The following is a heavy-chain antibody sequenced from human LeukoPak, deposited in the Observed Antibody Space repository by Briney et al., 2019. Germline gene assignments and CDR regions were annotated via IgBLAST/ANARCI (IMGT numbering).Heavy chain of an antibody. CDR3: AREHEYDGGSFDY. D-gene: IGHD4-23*01. J-gene: IGHJ4*02. CDR1: GCTFSSYS. V-gene: IGHV3-21*01. CDR2: ISSSSSYI. Sequence: RGSLRLSCAASGCTFSSYSMNWVRQAPGKGLEWVSSISSSSSYIYYADSVKGRFTISRDNAKNSLYLQMNSLRAEDTAVYYCAREHEYDGGSFDYWGQGTLVTVSS.